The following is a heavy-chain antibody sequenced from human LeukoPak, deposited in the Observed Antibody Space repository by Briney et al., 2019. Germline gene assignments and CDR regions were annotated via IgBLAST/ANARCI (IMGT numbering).Heavy chain of an antibody. V-gene: IGHV3-23*01. D-gene: IGHD5-12*01. CDR1: GLTFSSYA. CDR3: AKDQKPDSGYDIDY. Sequence: GGSLRLSCAASGLTFSSYAMSWVRQAPGKGLECVSGISGSGGSTYYADSVKGRFTISRDNSKTTLYLQMNSLRAEDTAVYYCAKDQKPDSGYDIDYWGQGTLVTVSS. J-gene: IGHJ4*02. CDR2: ISGSGGST.